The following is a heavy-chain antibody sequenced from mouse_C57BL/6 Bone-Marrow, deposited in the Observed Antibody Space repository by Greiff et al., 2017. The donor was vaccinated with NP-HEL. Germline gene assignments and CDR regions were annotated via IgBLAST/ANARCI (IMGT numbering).Heavy chain of an antibody. CDR1: GFTFSSYG. CDR2: ISSGGSYT. CDR3: ARHRYYGNPYYDMDY. D-gene: IGHD2-1*01. J-gene: IGHJ4*01. V-gene: IGHV5-6*01. Sequence: EVKVVESGGDLVKPGGSLKLSCAASGFTFSSYGMSWVRQTPDKRLEWVATISSGGSYTYYPDSVKGRFPISRDNAKNTLYLQMSSLKSEDTAMYYCARHRYYGNPYYDMDYWGQGTSVTVSS.